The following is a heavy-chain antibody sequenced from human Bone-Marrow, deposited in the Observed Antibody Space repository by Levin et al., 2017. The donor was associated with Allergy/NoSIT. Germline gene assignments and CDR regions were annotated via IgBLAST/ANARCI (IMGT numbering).Heavy chain of an antibody. Sequence: GESLKISCKASGYTFNSYGYTWLRQAPGQGLEWMGWISAYYGNTTYTQKFQDRVTLTTDTSASTAYMELRSLRFDDTAIYYCARDFGDDSPDALDMWGQGTTVIVSS. D-gene: IGHD3-16*01. V-gene: IGHV1-18*01. CDR3: ARDFGDDSPDALDM. CDR1: GYTFNSYG. J-gene: IGHJ3*02. CDR2: ISAYYGNT.